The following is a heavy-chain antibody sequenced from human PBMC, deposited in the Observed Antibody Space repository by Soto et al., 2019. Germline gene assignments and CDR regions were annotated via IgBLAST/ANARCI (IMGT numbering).Heavy chain of an antibody. CDR2: INPSGGST. V-gene: IGHV1-46*01. D-gene: IGHD3-10*01. Sequence: ASVKVSCEASGYTFTGYYIHWVRQAPGQGLEWMGIINPSGGSTSYAQKFQGRFAMTRDTSTSTVYMELSSLRSEDTAVYYCARDRRYYGSGSYYEFDYCGQATLVTVSS. CDR3: ARDRRYYGSGSYYEFDY. CDR1: GYTFTGYY. J-gene: IGHJ4*02.